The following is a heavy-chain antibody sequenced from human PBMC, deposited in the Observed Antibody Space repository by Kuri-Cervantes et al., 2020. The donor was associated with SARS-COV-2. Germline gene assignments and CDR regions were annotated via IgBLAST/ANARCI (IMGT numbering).Heavy chain of an antibody. CDR3: ARAPRKNIVVVVAAPGTNWFDP. Sequence: SQTLSLTCAVYGGSFSGYYWSWIRQPPGKGLEWIGYIYYSGSTNYNPSLKSRVTISVDTSKNQFPLKLSSVTAADTAVYYCARAPRKNIVVVVAAPGTNWFDPWGQGTLVTVSS. J-gene: IGHJ5*02. CDR1: GGSFSGYY. V-gene: IGHV4-59*12. CDR2: IYYSGST. D-gene: IGHD2-15*01.